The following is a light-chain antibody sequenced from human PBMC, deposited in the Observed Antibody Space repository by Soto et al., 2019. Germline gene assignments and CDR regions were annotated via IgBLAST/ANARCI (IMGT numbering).Light chain of an antibody. CDR2: DAS. Sequence: EIVLTQSPATPSLSPGERATLSCRASRSVSSYLAWYQQKPGQAPRLLIYDASNRATGIPARFSGSGSGTDFTLTISSLEPEDFAVYYCQQRSNWPPTFGQGTRLEIK. J-gene: IGKJ5*01. V-gene: IGKV3-11*01. CDR3: QQRSNWPPT. CDR1: RSVSSY.